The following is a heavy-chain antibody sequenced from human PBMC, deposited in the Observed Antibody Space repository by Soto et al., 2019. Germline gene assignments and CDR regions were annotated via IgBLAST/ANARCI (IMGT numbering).Heavy chain of an antibody. CDR2: INPNSGGT. CDR1: GYTFTGYY. V-gene: IGHV1-2*04. J-gene: IGHJ6*02. CDR3: ARGDCSGGSCYSVMDV. Sequence: ASVKVSCKASGYTFTGYYMHWVRQAPGQGLEWMGWINPNSGGTNYAQKFQGWVTMTRDTSISTAYMELSRLRSDDTAVYYCARGDCSGGSCYSVMDVWGQGTTVTVSS. D-gene: IGHD2-15*01.